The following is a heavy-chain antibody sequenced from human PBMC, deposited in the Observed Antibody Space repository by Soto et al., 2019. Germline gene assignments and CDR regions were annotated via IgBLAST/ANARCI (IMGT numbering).Heavy chain of an antibody. V-gene: IGHV3-9*01. CDR1: GFNFDDYA. Sequence: EVQLVESAGGLVQPGMSLRLSCAASGFNFDDYAMNWVRQAPGKGPEWVSGLTWNSGSAGYAGSVRGRFTISRDNAKKVLDLEMTRLRVEYTSLYYCAKDRGATDWYVDYWGRDTLVTVSS. CDR2: LTWNSGSA. CDR3: AKDRGATDWYVDY. J-gene: IGHJ2*01. D-gene: IGHD1-26*01.